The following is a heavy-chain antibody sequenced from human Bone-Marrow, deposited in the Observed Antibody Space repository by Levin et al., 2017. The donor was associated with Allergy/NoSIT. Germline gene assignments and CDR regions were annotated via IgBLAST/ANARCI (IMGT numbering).Heavy chain of an antibody. J-gene: IGHJ4*02. D-gene: IGHD6-19*01. Sequence: SQTLSLTCTVSGGSISSYYWSWIRQPPGKGLEWIGYIYYSGSTNYNPSLKSRVTISVDTSKNQFSLKLSSVTAADTAVYYCARHEGGGIAVAGFHFDYWGQGTLVTVSS. CDR2: IYYSGST. CDR1: GGSISSYY. CDR3: ARHEGGGIAVAGFHFDY. V-gene: IGHV4-59*08.